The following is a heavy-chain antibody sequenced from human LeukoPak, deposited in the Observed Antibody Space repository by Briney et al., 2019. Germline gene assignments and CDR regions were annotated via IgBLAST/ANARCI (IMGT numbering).Heavy chain of an antibody. Sequence: GGSLRLSCAASGFTFSSYAMSWVRQAPGKGLEWVSAISGSGGSTYYADSVKGRFTISRDNSKNTLYLQMNSLRAEDTAVYYCAKKLGGLYYYGMDVWGQGTTVTVSS. V-gene: IGHV3-23*01. CDR1: GFTFSSYA. CDR3: AKKLGGLYYYGMDV. D-gene: IGHD2-15*01. J-gene: IGHJ6*02. CDR2: ISGSGGST.